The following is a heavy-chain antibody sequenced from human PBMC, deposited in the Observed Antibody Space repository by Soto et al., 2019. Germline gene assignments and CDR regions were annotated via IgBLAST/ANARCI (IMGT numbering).Heavy chain of an antibody. CDR2: IYYSGST. Sequence: PSETLSLTCTVSGGSISSGSYYWSWIRQPPGKGLEWIGSIYYSGSTYYNPSLKSRVTISVDTSKNQFSLKLSSVTAADTAVYYCARHMKERSISPYYYYGMDVWGQGTTVTVSS. CDR3: ARHMKERSISPYYYYGMDV. J-gene: IGHJ6*02. V-gene: IGHV4-39*01. CDR1: GGSISSGSYY. D-gene: IGHD1-26*01.